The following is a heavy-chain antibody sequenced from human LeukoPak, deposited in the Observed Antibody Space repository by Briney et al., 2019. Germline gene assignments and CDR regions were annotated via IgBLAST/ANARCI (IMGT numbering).Heavy chain of an antibody. CDR1: GFTFSSYS. Sequence: PGGSLRLSCAASGFTFSSYSMNWVRQAPGKGLEWVSSISSSSSYIYYADSVKGRFTISRDNAKNSLYMQMNSLRAEDTAVYYCARWADDYGDPLWYFDLWGCGTLVTVSS. J-gene: IGHJ2*01. CDR3: ARWADDYGDPLWYFDL. V-gene: IGHV3-21*01. CDR2: ISSSSSYI. D-gene: IGHD4-17*01.